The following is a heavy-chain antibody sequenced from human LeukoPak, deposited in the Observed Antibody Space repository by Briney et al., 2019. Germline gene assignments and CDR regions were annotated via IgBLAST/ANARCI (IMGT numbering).Heavy chain of an antibody. V-gene: IGHV3-9*01. J-gene: IGHJ4*02. CDR2: ISWNGATM. Sequence: GTSLRLSCVASGFTFDHYAIHWVRQVPGKGLEWVSGISWNGATMGYAESVKGRFTISRDNAKNSTYLQMNSLRPEDTALYYCTKDHSYYYDSSEYFDSWGQGILVTASS. D-gene: IGHD3-22*01. CDR3: TKDHSYYYDSSEYFDS. CDR1: GFTFDHYA.